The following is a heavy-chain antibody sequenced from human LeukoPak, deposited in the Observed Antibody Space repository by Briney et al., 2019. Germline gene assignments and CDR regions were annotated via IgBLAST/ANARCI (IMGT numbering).Heavy chain of an antibody. CDR3: ARHHWGPLDY. CDR2: IYYSGST. D-gene: IGHD3-16*01. J-gene: IGHJ4*02. V-gene: IGHV4-59*08. Sequence: SETLSLTCTVSGGSISSYYWSWIRQPPGKGLEWIGYIYYSGSTNYNPSLKSRVTISVDTSKNQFSLKLSSVTAADTTVYYCARHHWGPLDYWGQGTLVTVSS. CDR1: GGSISSYY.